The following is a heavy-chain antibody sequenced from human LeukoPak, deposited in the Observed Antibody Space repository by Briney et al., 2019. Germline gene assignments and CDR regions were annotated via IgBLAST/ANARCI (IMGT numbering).Heavy chain of an antibody. CDR1: GFTFSSYA. CDR2: ISGSGGST. Sequence: GGPLRLSCAASGFTFSSYAMSWVRQAPGKGLEGVSAISGSGGSTYYADSVKGRFTISRDNSKNTLYLQMNSLRAEDTAVYYCAKVYSHCSSTSCYAFSFDYWGQGTLVTVSS. CDR3: AKVYSHCSSTSCYAFSFDY. V-gene: IGHV3-23*01. D-gene: IGHD2-2*01. J-gene: IGHJ4*02.